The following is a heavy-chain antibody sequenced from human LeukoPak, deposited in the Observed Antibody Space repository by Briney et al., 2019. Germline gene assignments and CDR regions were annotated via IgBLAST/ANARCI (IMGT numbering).Heavy chain of an antibody. CDR1: GFTLSRYA. D-gene: IGHD6-19*01. CDR2: ISGSGGST. V-gene: IGHV3-23*01. Sequence: GGSLRLSCAASGFTLSRYAMSWVRQAPGKGLEWVSAISGSGGSTYYADSVKGRFTISRDNSKNTLYLEMNSLRAEDTAVYYCAKHLGIAVADYFDYWGQGTLVTVSS. CDR3: AKHLGIAVADYFDY. J-gene: IGHJ4*02.